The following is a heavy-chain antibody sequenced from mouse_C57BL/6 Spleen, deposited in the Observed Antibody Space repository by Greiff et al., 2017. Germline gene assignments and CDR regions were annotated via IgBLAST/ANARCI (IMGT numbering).Heavy chain of an antibody. Sequence: VQLQQSGAELVRPGASVKLSCTASGFNIKDDYMHWVKQRPEQGLEWIGWIDPENGDTEYASKFQGKATITSDTSSNTAYLQLRSLTSEDTAVYDCTSYSNYVRFAYWGQGTLGTVSA. CDR1: GFNIKDDY. V-gene: IGHV14-4*01. CDR3: TSYSNYVRFAY. J-gene: IGHJ3*01. D-gene: IGHD2-5*01. CDR2: IDPENGDT.